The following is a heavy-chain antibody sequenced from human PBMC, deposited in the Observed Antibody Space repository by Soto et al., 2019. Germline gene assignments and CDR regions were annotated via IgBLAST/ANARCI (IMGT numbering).Heavy chain of an antibody. CDR1: GYTFTSYA. D-gene: IGHD6-6*01. CDR3: ARGFYSSSLFWVYMDV. V-gene: IGHV1-8*02. J-gene: IGHJ6*03. Sequence: ASVKVSCKASGYTFTSYAMHWVRQAPGQRLEWMGWMNPNSGNTDYAQKFQGRVTMTRNTSISTAYMELSSLRSEDTAVYYCARGFYSSSLFWVYMDVWGKGTTVTVSS. CDR2: MNPNSGNT.